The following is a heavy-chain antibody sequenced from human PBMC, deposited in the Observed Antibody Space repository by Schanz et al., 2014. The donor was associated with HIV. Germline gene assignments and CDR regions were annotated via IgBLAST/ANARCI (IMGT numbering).Heavy chain of an antibody. CDR2: VIGSGVRT. J-gene: IGHJ4*02. CDR3: AKAKGSYSATTFYFDF. Sequence: VQLLESGGGLVQPGGSLTLSCAASGFTFTNHALSWVRQAPGRGLEWVSTVIGSGVRTIYADSVKGRFTISRDNSKNTLSLHMNSLRVEDTAVYYCAKAKGSYSATTFYFDFWGQGTLVTVSS. V-gene: IGHV3-23*01. D-gene: IGHD1-26*01. CDR1: GFTFTNHA.